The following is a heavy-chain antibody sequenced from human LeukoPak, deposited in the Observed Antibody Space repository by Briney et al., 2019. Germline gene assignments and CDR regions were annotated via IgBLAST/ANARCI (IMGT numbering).Heavy chain of an antibody. V-gene: IGHV3-48*03. D-gene: IGHD3-22*01. CDR3: ARRAGDYSHPYDY. CDR2: ISSSGSTI. CDR1: GFTFSSYE. Sequence: GGSLRLSCAASGFTFSSYEMNWVRQAPGKGLEWVSYISSSGSTIYYAAPVKGRFTISRDNAKNSLYLQMNSLRAEDTAAYYCARRAGDYSHPYDYWGQGTLVTVSS. J-gene: IGHJ4*02.